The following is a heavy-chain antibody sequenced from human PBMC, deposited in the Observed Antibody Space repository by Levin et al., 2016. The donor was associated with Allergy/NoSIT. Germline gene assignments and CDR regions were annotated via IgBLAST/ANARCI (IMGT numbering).Heavy chain of an antibody. CDR1: GGSISSDNW. D-gene: IGHD3-10*01. CDR3: ARIMVRGTFYYYYYMDV. CDR2: IYHSGST. V-gene: IGHV4-4*02. J-gene: IGHJ6*03. Sequence: SETLSLTCAVSGGSISSDNWWSWLRQPPGKGLEWIGEIYHSGSTNYNASLKSRVTISLDKSENQFSLKLSSVTAADTAVYYCARIMVRGTFYYYYYMDVWGKGTTVTVSS.